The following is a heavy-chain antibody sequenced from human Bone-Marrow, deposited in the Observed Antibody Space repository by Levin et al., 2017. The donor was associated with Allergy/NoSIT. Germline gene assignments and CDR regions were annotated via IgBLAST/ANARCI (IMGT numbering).Heavy chain of an antibody. Sequence: KPGGSLRLSCAASGFTFSSCSMNWVRLVPGKGLEWVSYISTDSSYKKYSDSVRGRFTISSDNAKNSFTLQMHSLSAGDTDVYYCARDLLAENWNNHYCGLDVWGLGTTVTVSS. CDR3: ARDLLAENWNNHYCGLDV. CDR1: GFTFSSCS. V-gene: IGHV3-21*01. CDR2: ISTDSSYK. J-gene: IGHJ6*02. D-gene: IGHD1/OR15-1a*01.